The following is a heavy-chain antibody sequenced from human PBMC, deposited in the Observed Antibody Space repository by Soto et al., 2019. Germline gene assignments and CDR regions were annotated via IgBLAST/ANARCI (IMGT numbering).Heavy chain of an antibody. CDR2: IYYSGTT. V-gene: IGHV4-39*01. D-gene: IGHD6-19*01. CDR1: GGSISSSYY. Sequence: SGTLSLTCTVSGGSISSSYYWGWIRQPPGKGLEWIGSIYYSGTTYYNPSLKSRVTISVDTSKNQFSLMLRSVTAADTAVYYCARLRTLIAVASIDNWGQGTLVTVSS. CDR3: ARLRTLIAVASIDN. J-gene: IGHJ4*02.